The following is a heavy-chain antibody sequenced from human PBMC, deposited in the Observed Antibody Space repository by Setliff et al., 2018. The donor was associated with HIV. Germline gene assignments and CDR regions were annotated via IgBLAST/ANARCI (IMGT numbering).Heavy chain of an antibody. J-gene: IGHJ4*02. D-gene: IGHD3-22*01. CDR3: TRGYDSSGYAFDS. Sequence: SETLSLTCTVSGGSISSYYWSWIRQPPGKGLEWIGYIYTSENTNYNPSLKNEVAISVDTSKNHLSLKLSSVTAADTAVYYCTRGYDSSGYAFDSWGQGTLVTVSS. V-gene: IGHV4-4*08. CDR1: GGSISSYY. CDR2: IYTSENT.